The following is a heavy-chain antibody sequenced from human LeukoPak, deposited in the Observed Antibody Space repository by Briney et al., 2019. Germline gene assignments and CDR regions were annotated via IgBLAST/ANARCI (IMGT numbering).Heavy chain of an antibody. D-gene: IGHD1-26*01. CDR2: INHSGST. CDR1: GGSFSGYY. CDR3: ASIVGAAGAGY. Sequence: SETLSLTCAVYGGSFSGYYWSWIRQPPGKGLEWIGEINHSGSTNYNPSLKSRVTISVDTSKNQFSLKLSSVTAADTAVYYCASIVGAAGAGYWGQGTLVTVSS. J-gene: IGHJ4*02. V-gene: IGHV4-34*01.